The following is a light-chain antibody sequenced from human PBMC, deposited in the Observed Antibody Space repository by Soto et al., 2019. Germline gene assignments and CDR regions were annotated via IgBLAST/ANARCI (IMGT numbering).Light chain of an antibody. CDR2: AAS. J-gene: IGKJ1*01. Sequence: EIQMTQSPSFLSASAGDRVTIFCRASRSISNFLHWYQQKPGKAPKLLIYAASKLESGVPPRFGGSGSGTDFTLTISSLQPEDFATYYCQQSYRNPRTFGLGTRVEIK. CDR3: QQSYRNPRT. V-gene: IGKV1-39*01. CDR1: RSISNF.